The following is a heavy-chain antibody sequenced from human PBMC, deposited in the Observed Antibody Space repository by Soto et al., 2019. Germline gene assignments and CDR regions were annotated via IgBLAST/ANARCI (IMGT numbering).Heavy chain of an antibody. CDR3: AKDLVTAPTTLVY. J-gene: IGHJ4*02. CDR2: ISGSGGST. Sequence: GGSLRLSCAASGVTFRSYAMRWARQAPGKGLEWVSAISGSGGSTYYADSVKGRFTISRDNSKNTLYLQMNSLRAEDTAVYYCAKDLVTAPTTLVYWGQGTLVTVSS. D-gene: IGHD2-21*02. V-gene: IGHV3-23*01. CDR1: GVTFRSYA.